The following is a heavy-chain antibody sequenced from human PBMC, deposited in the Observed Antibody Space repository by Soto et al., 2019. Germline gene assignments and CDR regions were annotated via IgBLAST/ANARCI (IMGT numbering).Heavy chain of an antibody. Sequence: GGSLRHSCAASGFAFSNYNMNWVSQAPGKGLEWIALIRDDASPVYYADSVKGRFTISRDNAKNSLYLQMNSLRVEDTAVYYCERGIQLWPITYYFDYWGQGTLVTVSS. CDR2: IRDDASPV. CDR1: GFAFSNYN. J-gene: IGHJ4*02. CDR3: ERGIQLWPITYYFDY. D-gene: IGHD5-18*01. V-gene: IGHV3-48*01.